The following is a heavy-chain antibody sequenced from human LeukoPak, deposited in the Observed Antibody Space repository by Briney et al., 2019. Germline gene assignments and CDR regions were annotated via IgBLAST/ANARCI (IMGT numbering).Heavy chain of an antibody. J-gene: IGHJ3*02. V-gene: IGHV4-30-2*05. D-gene: IGHD6-13*01. Sequence: PSETLSLTCAVSGGSISSGGYSWSWIRQPPGKGLEWIGYIYYGGSTYCNPSLKSRVTISVDTSKYQFSLILSSVTAADTAVYYCARDKSGTRAFVIWGQGTMVTVSS. CDR3: ARDKSGTRAFVI. CDR2: IYYGGST. CDR1: GGSISSGGYS.